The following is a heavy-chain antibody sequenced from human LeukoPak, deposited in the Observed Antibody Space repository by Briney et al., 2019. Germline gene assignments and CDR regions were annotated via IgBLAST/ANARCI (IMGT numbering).Heavy chain of an antibody. CDR2: AYYRSKWYI. J-gene: IGHJ4*02. CDR1: GDSVSGSPAV. D-gene: IGHD3-10*01. V-gene: IGHV6-1*01. Sequence: PSQTLSLTCAISGDSVSGSPAVWNWIRQSPSRGLERLGRAYYRSKWYIDYAVSVKGRITITPDTSKNQFSLQLNSVTPEDTAVYYCARGAVRGGTNFDYWGQGTLVTVSS. CDR3: ARGAVRGGTNFDY.